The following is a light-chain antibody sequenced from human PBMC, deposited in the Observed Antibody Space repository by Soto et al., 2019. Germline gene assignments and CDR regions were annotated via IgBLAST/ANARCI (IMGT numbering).Light chain of an antibody. CDR2: EVS. J-gene: IGLJ2*01. CDR1: SSDVGGYNY. V-gene: IGLV2-14*01. CDR3: SSFATGSLGL. Sequence: QSALTQPDSVSGSPGQSITISCTGTSSDVGGYNYVSWYQQLPGEVPTLIIFEVSNRPSGVSNRFSGSKSGNTASLTISGLQAEDEADYYCSSFATGSLGLFGGGTKLTVL.